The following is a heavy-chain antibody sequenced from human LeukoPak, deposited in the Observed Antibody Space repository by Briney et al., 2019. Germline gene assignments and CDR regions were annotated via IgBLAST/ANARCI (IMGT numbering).Heavy chain of an antibody. CDR3: ARVTGYMTEDYFDY. CDR2: VGST. V-gene: IGHV4-61*10. J-gene: IGHJ4*02. Sequence: SETLSLTCTVSGGSISSGNYYWSWLRQPAGKGLEWIGRVGSTNNNPSLKSRVTISVDTSKNQFSLRLSSVTAADTAVYYCARVTGYMTEDYFDYWGQGTLITVSS. CDR1: GGSISSGNYY. D-gene: IGHD6-13*01.